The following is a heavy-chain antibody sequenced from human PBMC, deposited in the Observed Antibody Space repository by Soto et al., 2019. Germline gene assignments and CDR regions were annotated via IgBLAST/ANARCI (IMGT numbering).Heavy chain of an antibody. Sequence: EVHLVESGGGLIQPGGSLRLSCAATGFTFTAYWVHWVRQAPGKGLECVARLKSDGSGTTYTDSVKGRFSISRDNAKITVYLQMDNLRVEDTAVYYCGRNAIFVRGVPDEYWGQGTPVTVSS. V-gene: IGHV3-74*03. CDR2: LKSDGSGT. CDR3: GRNAIFVRGVPDEY. CDR1: GFTFTAYW. D-gene: IGHD3-10*02. J-gene: IGHJ4*02.